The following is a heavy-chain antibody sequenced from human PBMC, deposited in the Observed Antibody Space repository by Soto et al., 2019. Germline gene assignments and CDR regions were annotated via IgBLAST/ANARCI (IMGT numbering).Heavy chain of an antibody. CDR2: INAGNGNT. Sequence: QVPLVQSGAEVKKPGASVKVSCKASGYTFTSYAMHWVRQAPGQRLEWMGWINAGNGNTNYSQKFQGRVTITGDTSASTAYMELSSLRSEDTAVYYCASNWGSEDGWYFDLWGRGTLVTVSS. CDR1: GYTFTSYA. J-gene: IGHJ2*01. CDR3: ASNWGSEDGWYFDL. V-gene: IGHV1-3*01. D-gene: IGHD7-27*01.